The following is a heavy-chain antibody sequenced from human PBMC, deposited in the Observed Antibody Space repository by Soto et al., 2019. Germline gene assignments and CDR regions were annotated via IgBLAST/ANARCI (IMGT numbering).Heavy chain of an antibody. V-gene: IGHV3-23*01. CDR3: AKPGTHDLDPNDAFDI. Sequence: GESLKISCAASGFTFSSYAMSWVRQAPGKGLEWVSAISGSGGSTYYADSVKGRFTISRDNSKNTLYLQMNSLRAEDTAVYYCAKPGTHDLDPNDAFDIWGQGTMVTVSS. CDR2: ISGSGGST. D-gene: IGHD1-1*01. J-gene: IGHJ3*02. CDR1: GFTFSSYA.